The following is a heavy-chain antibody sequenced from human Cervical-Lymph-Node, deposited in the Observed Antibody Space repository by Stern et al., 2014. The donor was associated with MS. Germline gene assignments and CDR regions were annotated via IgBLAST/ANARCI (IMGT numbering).Heavy chain of an antibody. Sequence: QITLKESVPALVKPTQTLTLTCTFSGVSLSTSGMCVSWIRQPPGKALAWLALIDWDDDKYYSTSLKTRLTISRTTSKQPVVPTMTNMDPVDTATYYCARSDTSGPRGFDYWGQGTLVTVSS. D-gene: IGHD3-22*01. V-gene: IGHV2-70*01. CDR2: IDWDDDK. CDR1: GVSLSTSGMC. J-gene: IGHJ4*02. CDR3: ARSDTSGPRGFDY.